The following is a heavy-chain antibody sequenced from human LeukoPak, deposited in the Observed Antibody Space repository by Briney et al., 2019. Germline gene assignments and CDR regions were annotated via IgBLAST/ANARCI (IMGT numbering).Heavy chain of an antibody. Sequence: VGSLRLSCVDSGFSFSNYWMDLVRQAPGKGMEWVAFIKLGGSETAYADSVKGRFTISRDNAKNSLYLQMNSLRVEDTAVYYCATRGDLSWFGALRHWSQGTLVTVSS. CDR3: ATRGDLSWFGALRH. CDR1: GFSFSNYW. V-gene: IGHV3-7*01. CDR2: IKLGGSET. D-gene: IGHD3-16*02. J-gene: IGHJ4*02.